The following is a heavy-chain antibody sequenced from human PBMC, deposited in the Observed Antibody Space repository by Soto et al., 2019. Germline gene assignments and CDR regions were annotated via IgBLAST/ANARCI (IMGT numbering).Heavy chain of an antibody. CDR2: ISYDGSNK. Sequence: GGSLRLSCAASGFTFSSYTIHWVRQAPGKGLEWVAVISYDGSNKYYADSVKGRFTISRDNSKSTLYLQMNSLRAEDTAVYYCARDLLSYYYESSGYQVDYWGQGTLVTVSS. J-gene: IGHJ4*02. D-gene: IGHD3-22*01. CDR3: ARDLLSYYYESSGYQVDY. CDR1: GFTFSSYT. V-gene: IGHV3-30-3*01.